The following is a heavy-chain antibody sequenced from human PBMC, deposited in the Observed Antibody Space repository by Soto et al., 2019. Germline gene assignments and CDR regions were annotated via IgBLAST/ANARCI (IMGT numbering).Heavy chain of an antibody. CDR1: GFTFSNAW. CDR3: TTLQNYYGSGSLDY. V-gene: IGHV3-15*01. CDR2: IKSKTDGGTT. D-gene: IGHD3-10*01. J-gene: IGHJ4*02. Sequence: EVQLVASGGGLVKPGGSLRLSCAASGFTFSNAWMSWVRQAPGKGLEWVGRIKSKTDGGTTDYAAPVKGRFTISRDDSKNTLYLQMNSLKTEDTAVYYCTTLQNYYGSGSLDYWGQGTLVTVSS.